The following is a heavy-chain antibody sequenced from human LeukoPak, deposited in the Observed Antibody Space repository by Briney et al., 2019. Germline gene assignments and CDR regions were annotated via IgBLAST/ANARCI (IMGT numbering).Heavy chain of an antibody. V-gene: IGHV3-48*01. CDR1: GFTFSSYG. J-gene: IGHJ5*02. CDR3: ARDAGNSGYGCDL. D-gene: IGHD5-12*01. Sequence: PGRSLRLSCAASGFTFSSYGMHWVRQAPGKGLEWVSHIRSSSETFYADSVKGRFTISRDNARNSLYLQMNNLRGEDTAIYYCARDAGNSGYGCDLWGQGTLVTVSS. CDR2: IRSSSET.